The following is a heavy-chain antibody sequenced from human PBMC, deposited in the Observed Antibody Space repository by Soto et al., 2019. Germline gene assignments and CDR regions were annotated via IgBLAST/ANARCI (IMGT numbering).Heavy chain of an antibody. CDR1: GFTFSSYW. J-gene: IGHJ4*02. D-gene: IGHD6-19*01. V-gene: IGHV3-74*01. Sequence: PGGSLRLSCAASGFTFSSYWMHWVRQVPGKGLVWVSRIHFDGSTTHYADSVKGRFTISRDNAKNTLSLQMNSLRAEDTAVYYCARDAYISGYYQFDYWGQGTLVNVSS. CDR2: IHFDGSTT. CDR3: ARDAYISGYYQFDY.